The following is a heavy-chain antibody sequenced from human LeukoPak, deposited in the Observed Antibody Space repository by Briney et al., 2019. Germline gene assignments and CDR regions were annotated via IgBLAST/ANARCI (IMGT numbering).Heavy chain of an antibody. V-gene: IGHV5-51*01. CDR1: GYSFTSYW. J-gene: IGHJ5*02. Sequence: GESLKISCQGSGYSFTSYWIGWVRQMPGEGLEWMGIIYPGDSDTRYSPSFQGQVTISADKSISTAYLQWSSLKASDTAMYYCARRGYDYVWGSYRYMEDTWFDPWGQGTLVTVSS. CDR3: ARRGYDYVWGSYRYMEDTWFDP. CDR2: IYPGDSDT. D-gene: IGHD3-16*02.